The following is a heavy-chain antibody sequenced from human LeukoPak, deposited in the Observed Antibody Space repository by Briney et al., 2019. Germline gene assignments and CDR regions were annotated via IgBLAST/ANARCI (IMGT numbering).Heavy chain of an antibody. D-gene: IGHD3-10*01. CDR1: GFTFSSYS. Sequence: GGSLRLSCAASGFTFSSYSMNWVRQAPGKGLEWVSSISSSSSYIYYADSVKGRFTISRDNAKNSLYLQMNSLRAEDTAVYYCARLIRLWFGEVPDYWGQGTLVTVSS. CDR3: ARLIRLWFGEVPDY. V-gene: IGHV3-21*01. CDR2: ISSSSSYI. J-gene: IGHJ4*02.